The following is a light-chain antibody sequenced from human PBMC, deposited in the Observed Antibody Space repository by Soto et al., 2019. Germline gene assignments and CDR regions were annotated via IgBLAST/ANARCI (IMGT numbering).Light chain of an antibody. V-gene: IGKV1-39*01. J-gene: IGKJ2*01. CDR2: AAS. Sequence: DIQMTQSPSSLSASVGDRVTITCRASQSISSYLNWYQQKPGKAPKLLIYAASSLQSGVPSRISGSGSGIDFTLTISSLQPEDFATYYCQQSYSTPQMYTFGQGTKVDIK. CDR3: QQSYSTPQMYT. CDR1: QSISSY.